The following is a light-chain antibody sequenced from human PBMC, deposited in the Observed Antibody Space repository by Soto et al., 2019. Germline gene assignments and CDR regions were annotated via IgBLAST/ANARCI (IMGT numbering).Light chain of an antibody. V-gene: IGKV1-5*01. J-gene: IGKJ1*01. CDR3: QHYNSYGT. CDR2: HAS. Sequence: DIQMTQSPSTLPASVGERVTITCRASQSIDRWLAWYQQRPGKAPKLLIYHASSLETGVPSRFSGSGSGTEFTLTISSLQPDDFATYYCQHYNSYGTFGQGTKVDIK. CDR1: QSIDRW.